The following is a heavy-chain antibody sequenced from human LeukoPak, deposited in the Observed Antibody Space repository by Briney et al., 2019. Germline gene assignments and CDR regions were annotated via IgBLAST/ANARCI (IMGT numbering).Heavy chain of an antibody. CDR2: ISSSGSTI. V-gene: IGHV3-11*01. J-gene: IGHJ4*02. CDR3: ARELRFLEWLSYFDY. Sequence: GGSLRLSCAASGFTFSDYYMSWIRQAPGKGLEWVSYISSSGSTIYYADSVKGRFTISGDNAKNSLYLQMNSLRAEDTAVYYCARELRFLEWLSYFDYWGQGTLVTVSS. D-gene: IGHD3-3*01. CDR1: GFTFSDYY.